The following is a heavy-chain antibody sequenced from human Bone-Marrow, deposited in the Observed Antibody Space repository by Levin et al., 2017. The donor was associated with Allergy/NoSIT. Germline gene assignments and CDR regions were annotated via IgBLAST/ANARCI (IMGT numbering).Heavy chain of an antibody. CDR3: ARDPTRTLSTTGTTYAFDI. CDR1: GFTFSSYA. V-gene: IGHV3-30-3*01. J-gene: IGHJ3*02. D-gene: IGHD1-1*01. CDR2: ISYDGSNK. Sequence: GGSLRLSCAASGFTFSSYAMHWVRQAPGKGLEWVAVISYDGSNKYYADSVKGRFTISRDNSKNTLYLQMNSLRAEDTAVYYCARDPTRTLSTTGTTYAFDIWGQGTMVTVSS.